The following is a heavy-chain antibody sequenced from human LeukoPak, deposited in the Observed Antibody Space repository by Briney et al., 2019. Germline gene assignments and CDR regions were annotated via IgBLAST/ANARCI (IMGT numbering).Heavy chain of an antibody. CDR3: AKRGVGTAYPYYFEY. D-gene: IGHD3/OR15-3a*01. Sequence: PGGSLRLSCGAPGFPLSSYGMHLVRPAPGKGLEWVAAISYDGSDKYYAGSVKGRFTISRDNSKNTLYLQMNSLRAEDTAVYYCAKRGVGTAYPYYFEYWGQGTLVTVSS. CDR2: ISYDGSDK. V-gene: IGHV3-30*18. J-gene: IGHJ4*02. CDR1: GFPLSSYG.